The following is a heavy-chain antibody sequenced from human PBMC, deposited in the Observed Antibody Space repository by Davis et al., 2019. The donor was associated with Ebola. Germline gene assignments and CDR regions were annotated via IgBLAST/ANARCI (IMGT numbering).Heavy chain of an antibody. CDR2: IYSGGSI. V-gene: IGHV3-53*05. CDR1: GFTVSSNY. CDR3: ARSNYYDSSGYYLSSYFDL. J-gene: IGHJ2*01. D-gene: IGHD3-22*01. Sequence: GESLKISCAASGFTVSSNYMSWVRQAPGKGLEWVSVIYSGGSIYYADSVKGRFTISRDNSKNTLYLQMNSLRAEDTAVYYCARSNYYDSSGYYLSSYFDLWGRGTLVTVSS.